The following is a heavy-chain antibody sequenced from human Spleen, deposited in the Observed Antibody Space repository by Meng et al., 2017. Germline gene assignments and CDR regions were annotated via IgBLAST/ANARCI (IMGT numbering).Heavy chain of an antibody. CDR1: GYSFTDYY. V-gene: IGHV1-46*01. Sequence: ASVKVSCKASGYSFTDYYIHWVRQAPGQGLEWMGVINPRIGSITYAQRFQGRVTLTRDTSTSTVYMELRSLRSEDTAVYYCARDPSIAYGGSYLDYWGQGTLVTVSS. D-gene: IGHD4-23*01. CDR2: INPRIGSI. J-gene: IGHJ4*02. CDR3: ARDPSIAYGGSYLDY.